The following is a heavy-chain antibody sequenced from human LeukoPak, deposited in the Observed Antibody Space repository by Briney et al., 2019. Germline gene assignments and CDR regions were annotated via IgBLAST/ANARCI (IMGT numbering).Heavy chain of an antibody. CDR1: GGSISSYY. V-gene: IGHV4-59*01. CDR3: ARSRDYYDSSGYYSRFDY. D-gene: IGHD3-22*01. CDR2: IYYSGST. Sequence: PSETLSLTCTVSGGSISSYYWSWIRQPPGKGLEWIGYIYYSGSTNYNPSLKSRVTISVDTSKNQFSLKLSSVTAADTAVYYCARSRDYYDSSGYYSRFDYSGQGTLVTVSS. J-gene: IGHJ4*02.